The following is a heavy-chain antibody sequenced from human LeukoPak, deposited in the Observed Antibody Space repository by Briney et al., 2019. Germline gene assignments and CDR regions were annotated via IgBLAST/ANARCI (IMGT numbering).Heavy chain of an antibody. CDR1: GYTLTELS. CDR2: FDPEDGET. Sequence: GASVEVSCKVSGYTLTELSMHWVRQAPGKGLEWMGGFDPEDGETIYAQKFQGRVTMTEDTSTDTAYMELSSLRSEDTAVYYCASLPLDPYCSSTSCYAFDIWGQGTMVTVSS. V-gene: IGHV1-24*01. J-gene: IGHJ3*02. D-gene: IGHD2-2*01. CDR3: ASLPLDPYCSSTSCYAFDI.